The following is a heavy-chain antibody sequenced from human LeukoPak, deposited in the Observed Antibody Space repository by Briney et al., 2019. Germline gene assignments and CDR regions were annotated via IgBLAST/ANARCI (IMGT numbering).Heavy chain of an antibody. CDR3: ARASMTTFDY. D-gene: IGHD4-11*01. V-gene: IGHV4-34*01. CDR1: GGSISSYY. CDR2: INHSGST. Sequence: PSETLPLTCTVSGGSISSYYWSWIRQPPGKGLEWIGEINHSGSTNYNPSLKSRVTISVDTSKNQFSLKLSSVTAADTAVYYCARASMTTFDYWGQGTLVTVSS. J-gene: IGHJ4*02.